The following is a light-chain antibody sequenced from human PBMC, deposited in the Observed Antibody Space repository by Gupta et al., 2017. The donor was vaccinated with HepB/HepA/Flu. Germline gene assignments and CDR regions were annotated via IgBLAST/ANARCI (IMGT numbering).Light chain of an antibody. Sequence: QAVVTQEPPLPVSPGGTVTLTCGSSTGAVTSGHCPYWLQQKSGQAPRTLIYQTTTKLSWTPARFSGSLLGDKAALTLSGAQPEDEADYYCLLSYSGVRVFGGGTKLTVL. CDR3: LLSYSGVRV. V-gene: IGLV7-46*01. CDR1: TGAVTSGHC. CDR2: QTT. J-gene: IGLJ3*02.